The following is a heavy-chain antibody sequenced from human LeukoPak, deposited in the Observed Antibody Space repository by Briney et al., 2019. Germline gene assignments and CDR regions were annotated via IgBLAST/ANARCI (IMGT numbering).Heavy chain of an antibody. Sequence: SETLSLTCAVYGGSFSGYYWSWIRQPPGKGLEWIGEINHSGSTNYNPSLKSRVTISVDTSKNQSSLKLSSVTAADTAVYYYARSRRQWLILYYFDYWGQGTLVTVSS. V-gene: IGHV4-34*01. CDR2: INHSGST. J-gene: IGHJ4*02. CDR3: ARSRRQWLILYYFDY. D-gene: IGHD6-19*01. CDR1: GGSFSGYY.